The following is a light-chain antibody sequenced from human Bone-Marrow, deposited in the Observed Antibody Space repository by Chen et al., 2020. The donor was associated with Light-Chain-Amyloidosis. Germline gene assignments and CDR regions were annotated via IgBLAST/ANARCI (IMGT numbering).Light chain of an antibody. CDR2: WAS. V-gene: IGKV4-1*01. Sequence: DIVMTQSPDSLAVSLGERATINCKSSQSLLYTSNNKNYLTWYQQKPGQPPKLLIHWASTRESGVPDRFSGNGSGTDFTLTISSLQAEDVAVYYCQQYYSSPRWTFGQGTRVEIK. CDR1: QSLLYTSNNKNY. CDR3: QQYYSSPRWT. J-gene: IGKJ1*01.